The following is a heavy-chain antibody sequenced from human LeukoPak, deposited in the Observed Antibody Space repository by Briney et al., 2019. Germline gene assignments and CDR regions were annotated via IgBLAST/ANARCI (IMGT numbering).Heavy chain of an antibody. CDR3: AREGYYGSGSYFDY. D-gene: IGHD3-10*01. CDR1: GGSISSNY. V-gene: IGHV4-59*01. J-gene: IGHJ4*02. CDR2: IYYSGSS. Sequence: SETLSLTCTVSGGSISSNYWSWIRQPPGKGLEWIGYIYYSGSSNYNPSLKSRVTISVDTSKNQFSLKVSSVTAADTAVYYCAREGYYGSGSYFDYWGQGTLVTVSS.